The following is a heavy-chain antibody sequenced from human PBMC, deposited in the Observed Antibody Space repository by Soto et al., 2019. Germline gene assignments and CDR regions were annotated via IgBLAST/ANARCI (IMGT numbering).Heavy chain of an antibody. Sequence: ASVKVSCKVSGYTLTDLSMQWVRQAPGKGLEWMGGFDPEDGETIYAQKFQGRVTMTEDTATDTAYMELSSLRSEDTAVYYCARSPSGIAAAEPPPAVWGQGTMVTVSS. V-gene: IGHV1-24*01. J-gene: IGHJ3*01. CDR2: FDPEDGET. CDR1: GYTLTDLS. CDR3: ARSPSGIAAAEPPPAV. D-gene: IGHD6-13*01.